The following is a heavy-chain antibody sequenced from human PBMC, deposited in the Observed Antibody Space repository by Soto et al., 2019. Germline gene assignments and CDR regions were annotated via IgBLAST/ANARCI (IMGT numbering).Heavy chain of an antibody. CDR3: ARGPFMVREYYFDY. V-gene: IGHV5-51*01. J-gene: IGHJ4*02. CDR1: GYSFTSYW. CDR2: IYPDDSDT. D-gene: IGHD3-10*01. Sequence: PGESLKISCKGSGYSFTSYWIAWVRQMPGKGLELMGIIYPDDSDTRYSPSFQGQVTISADKSISTAYLQWSSLKASDTAMYYCARGPFMVREYYFDYWGQGTLVTVSS.